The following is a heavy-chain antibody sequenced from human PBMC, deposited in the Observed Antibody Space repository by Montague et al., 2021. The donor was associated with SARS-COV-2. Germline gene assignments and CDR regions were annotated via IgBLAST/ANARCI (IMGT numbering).Heavy chain of an antibody. D-gene: IGHD2-2*01. J-gene: IGHJ4*02. CDR3: ARIPVGSKYYFDF. CDR2: TYYMSKWYN. CDR1: GDSVSSNIAT. Sequence: CAISGDSVSSNIATWNWIRQSPSRRLDWLGMTYYMSKWYNDYAESVKSRITIDPDTSKHQFSLHLNSVTPEDTAVYYCARIPVGSKYYFDFWGQGTLVTVSS. V-gene: IGHV6-1*01.